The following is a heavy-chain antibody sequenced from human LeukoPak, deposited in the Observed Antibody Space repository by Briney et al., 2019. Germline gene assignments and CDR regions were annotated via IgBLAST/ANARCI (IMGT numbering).Heavy chain of an antibody. CDR1: GYTFTSYD. Sequence: ASVKVSCKASGYTFTSYDINWVRQATGQGLEWMGWMNPNSGNTGYAQKFHGRVTMTRNTSISTAYMELSSLRSEDTAVYYCARGIAAAGTPLEFDYWGQGTLVTVSS. J-gene: IGHJ4*02. D-gene: IGHD6-13*01. CDR3: ARGIAAAGTPLEFDY. CDR2: MNPNSGNT. V-gene: IGHV1-8*01.